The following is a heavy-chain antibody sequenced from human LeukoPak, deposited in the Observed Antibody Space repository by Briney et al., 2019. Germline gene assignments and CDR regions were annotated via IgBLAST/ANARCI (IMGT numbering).Heavy chain of an antibody. D-gene: IGHD3-22*01. CDR2: ISLDATNK. CDR3: AKDSSADDSSGYSYYFDY. V-gene: IGHV3-30*18. Sequence: PGGSLRLSCAASGFTFSSYGMHWVRQAPGKGLESVGVISLDATNKYYADSVKGRFTISRDNSKNTLYLQMNSLRAEDTAVYYCAKDSSADDSSGYSYYFDYWGQGTLVTVSS. CDR1: GFTFSSYG. J-gene: IGHJ4*02.